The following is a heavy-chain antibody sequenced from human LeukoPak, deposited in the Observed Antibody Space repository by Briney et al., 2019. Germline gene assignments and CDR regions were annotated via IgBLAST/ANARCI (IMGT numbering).Heavy chain of an antibody. J-gene: IGHJ4*02. CDR2: IKSKTDGGTT. D-gene: IGHD4-17*01. V-gene: IGHV3-15*01. CDR1: GFTFSNAW. CDR3: TTEMTTVTTTRDY. Sequence: PGGSLRLSCAASGFTFSNAWMSWVRQAPGKGLEWVGRIKSKTDGGTTDYAAPVKGRFTISRDDSKNTLYLQMNSLKTEDTAVYYCTTEMTTVTTTRDYWGQGTLVTVSS.